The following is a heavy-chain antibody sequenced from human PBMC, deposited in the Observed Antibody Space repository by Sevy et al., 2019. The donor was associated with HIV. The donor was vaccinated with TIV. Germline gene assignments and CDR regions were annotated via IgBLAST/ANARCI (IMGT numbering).Heavy chain of an antibody. D-gene: IGHD3-3*01. CDR1: GFTFSSYG. Sequence: GGSLRLSCAASGFTFSSYGMHWVRQAPGKGLEWVAVISFDGSNKYYVDSVKGLFTISRDNSKNTQYLQMNSLRAEDTAVYYCAKEVTIFGVVIKAFDYWGQGTLVTVSS. J-gene: IGHJ4*02. V-gene: IGHV3-30*18. CDR3: AKEVTIFGVVIKAFDY. CDR2: ISFDGSNK.